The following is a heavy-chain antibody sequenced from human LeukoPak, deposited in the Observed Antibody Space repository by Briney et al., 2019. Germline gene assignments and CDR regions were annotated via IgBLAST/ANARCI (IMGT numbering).Heavy chain of an antibody. J-gene: IGHJ3*02. CDR2: IYTSGST. CDR1: GGSISSGSYY. D-gene: IGHD3-22*01. V-gene: IGHV4-61*02. CDR3: AHYYDSRGVGAFDI. Sequence: SQTLSLTSTVSGGSISSGSYYWSWIRQPAGKGLEWIGRIYTSGSTNYNPSLKSRVTMSVDTSKNQFSLKLSSVTAADTAVYYCAHYYDSRGVGAFDIWGQGTMVTVSS.